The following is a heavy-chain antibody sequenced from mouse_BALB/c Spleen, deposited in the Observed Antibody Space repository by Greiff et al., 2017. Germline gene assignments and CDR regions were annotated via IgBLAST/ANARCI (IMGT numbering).Heavy chain of an antibody. V-gene: IGHV5-4*02. Sequence: EVKLMESGGGLVKPGGSLKLSCAASGFTFSDYYMYWVRQTPEKRLEWVATISDGGSYTYYPDSVKGRLTISRDNAKNNLYLQMSSLKSEDTAMYYCARDVVTTATSYFDVWGAGTTVTVAS. CDR2: ISDGGSYT. CDR3: ARDVVTTATSYFDV. J-gene: IGHJ1*01. D-gene: IGHD1-2*01. CDR1: GFTFSDYY.